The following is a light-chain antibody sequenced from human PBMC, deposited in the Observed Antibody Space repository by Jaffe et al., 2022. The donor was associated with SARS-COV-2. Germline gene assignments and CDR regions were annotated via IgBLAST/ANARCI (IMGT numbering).Light chain of an antibody. CDR1: KLGNKD. CDR3: QAWDSSTVV. CDR2: QDR. J-gene: IGLJ2*01. V-gene: IGLV3-1*01. Sequence: SYELTQPPSVSVSPGQTATITCSGDKLGNKDTSWYQQKPGQSPVVVIYQDRQRPSGVPERFSGSNSGNTATLTISGTRAMDEADYYCQAWDSSTVVFGGGTKLTVL.